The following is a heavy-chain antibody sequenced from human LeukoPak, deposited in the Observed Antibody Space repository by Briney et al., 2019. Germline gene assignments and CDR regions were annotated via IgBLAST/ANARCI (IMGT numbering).Heavy chain of an antibody. CDR2: IYPGDSDT. D-gene: IGHD3-22*01. CDR1: GYSFTSYW. V-gene: IGHV5-51*01. J-gene: IGHJ6*03. Sequence: GESLKISCKGSGYSFTSYWIGWVRQMPGKGLEWMGIIYPGDSDTRYSPSFQGQVTISADKSISTAYLQWSSLKASDTAMYYCARHADYGSSGYYNYYYYMDVWGKGTTVTVSS. CDR3: ARHADYGSSGYYNYYYYMDV.